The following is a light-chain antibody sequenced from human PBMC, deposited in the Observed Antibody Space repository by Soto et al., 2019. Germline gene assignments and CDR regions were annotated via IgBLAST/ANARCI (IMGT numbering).Light chain of an antibody. CDR1: SSDVGGYNY. J-gene: IGLJ2*01. V-gene: IGLV2-14*01. CDR2: DVS. CDR3: SSYTSSSTYVV. Sequence: QSALTQPASVSGSPGQSITISCTGTSSDVGGYNYVSWYQQHPGKAPKLMIYDVSHRPSGVSNRFSGSKSGNTASLTISGLQADDEADYYCSSYTSSSTYVVFGGGTKLTVL.